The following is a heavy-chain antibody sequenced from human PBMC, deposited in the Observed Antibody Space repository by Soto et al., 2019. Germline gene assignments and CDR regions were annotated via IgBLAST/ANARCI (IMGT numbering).Heavy chain of an antibody. CDR3: ARVLGTFYDRKYYYYGMDV. D-gene: IGHD3-22*01. CDR2: IIPIFGTA. J-gene: IGHJ6*02. V-gene: IGHV1-69*06. CDR1: GGPFSSYA. Sequence: SVKVSCKASGGPFSSYAISWVRQAPGQGLEWMGGIIPIFGTANYAQKFQGRVTITADKSTSTAYMELSSLRSEDTAVYYCARVLGTFYDRKYYYYGMDVWGQGTTVTVSS.